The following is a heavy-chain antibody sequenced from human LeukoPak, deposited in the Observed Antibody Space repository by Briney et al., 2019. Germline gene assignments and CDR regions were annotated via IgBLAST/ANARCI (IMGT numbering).Heavy chain of an antibody. Sequence: GASVKVSCKASGYTFTSYYMHWVRQAPGQGLEWMGIINPSGGSTSYAQKFQGRVTMTRDMSTSTVYMELSSLRSEDTAVYYCARDLGSGYPFDYWGQGTLVTVSS. CDR3: ARDLGSGYPFDY. D-gene: IGHD3-22*01. CDR1: GYTFTSYY. J-gene: IGHJ4*02. CDR2: INPSGGST. V-gene: IGHV1-46*01.